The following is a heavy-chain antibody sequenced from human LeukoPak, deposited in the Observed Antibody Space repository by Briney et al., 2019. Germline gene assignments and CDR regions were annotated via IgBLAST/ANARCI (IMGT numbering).Heavy chain of an antibody. J-gene: IGHJ6*02. CDR3: ARDKGIAVAGSVSYYYYGMDV. CDR2: IYSGGST. CDR1: GFTVSSNY. V-gene: IGHV3-66*01. D-gene: IGHD6-19*01. Sequence: GGSLRLSCAASGFTVSSNYMSWVRQAPGKGLEWVSLIYSGGSTYYADSVKGRFTISRDNSKNTLYLQMNNLRAEDTAVYYCARDKGIAVAGSVSYYYYGMDVWGQGTTVTVSS.